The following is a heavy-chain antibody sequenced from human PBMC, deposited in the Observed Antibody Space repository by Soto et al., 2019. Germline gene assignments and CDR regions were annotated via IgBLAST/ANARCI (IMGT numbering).Heavy chain of an antibody. J-gene: IGHJ6*02. D-gene: IGHD5-12*01. CDR3: ARTGLRFDYYYYGMDV. V-gene: IGHV3-30-3*01. Sequence: GGSLRLSCAASGFTFSSYAMHWVRQAPGKGLEWVAVISYDGSNKYYADSVKGRFTISRDNSKNTLYLQMNSLRAEDTAVYYCARTGLRFDYYYYGMDVWGQGTTVTVSS. CDR2: ISYDGSNK. CDR1: GFTFSSYA.